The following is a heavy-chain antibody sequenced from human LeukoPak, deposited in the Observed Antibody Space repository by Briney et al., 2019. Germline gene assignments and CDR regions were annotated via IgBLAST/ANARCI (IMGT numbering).Heavy chain of an antibody. CDR3: AKAPFGSGSYYVNF. CDR1: GFSFSTYG. D-gene: IGHD3-10*01. Sequence: GGSLRLSCVASGFSFSTYGMSWVRQAPGKGLEWVSAIRGAGDITDYADSVKGRFTISRDNSKSMLYLQMSGLRAEDTAIYYCAKAPFGSGSYYVNFWGQGTLVTVSS. V-gene: IGHV3-23*01. J-gene: IGHJ4*02. CDR2: IRGAGDIT.